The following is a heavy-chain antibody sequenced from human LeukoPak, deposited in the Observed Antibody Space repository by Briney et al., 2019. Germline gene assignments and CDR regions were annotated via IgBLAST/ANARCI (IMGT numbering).Heavy chain of an antibody. CDR2: ISSSGNTI. D-gene: IGHD2-15*01. V-gene: IGHV3-48*03. Sequence: GGSLRLSCAASGFTFSSYEMNWVRQAPGKGLEWVSYISSSGNTIYYADSVKGRFTTSRDNAKNSLHLQMNSLRAEDTAVYYCARSGQRRCSGGTCYPYYFDYLREGTLVTVSS. CDR3: ARSGQRRCSGGTCYPYYFDY. CDR1: GFTFSSYE. J-gene: IGHJ4*02.